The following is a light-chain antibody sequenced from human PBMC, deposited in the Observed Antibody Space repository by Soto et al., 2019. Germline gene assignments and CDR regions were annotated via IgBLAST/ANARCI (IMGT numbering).Light chain of an antibody. CDR2: DAS. CDR1: ESIATW. V-gene: IGKV1-5*01. Sequence: DVHMTQSPSTLSASVGDRVTITCRASESIATWLAWYQQKPGKAPKLLTYDASRLESGVPSRFSGGGSGKEFTLTISDLQPDDFATYYCHQYNSYFGQGTKLEI. CDR3: HQYNSY. J-gene: IGKJ2*01.